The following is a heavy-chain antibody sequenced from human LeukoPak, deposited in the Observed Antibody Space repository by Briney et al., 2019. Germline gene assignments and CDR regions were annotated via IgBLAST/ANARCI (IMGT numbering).Heavy chain of an antibody. CDR1: GGSITSSTYY. CDR3: ARADYYDSSGYRTPFDY. CDR2: IYYSGST. D-gene: IGHD3-22*01. V-gene: IGHV4-39*07. Sequence: SETLSLTCTVSGGSITSSTYYWGWIRQPPGKGLEWIGSIYYSGSTYYNPSLKSRVTISVDTSKNQFSLKLSPVTAADTAVYYCARADYYDSSGYRTPFDYWGQGTLVTVSS. J-gene: IGHJ4*02.